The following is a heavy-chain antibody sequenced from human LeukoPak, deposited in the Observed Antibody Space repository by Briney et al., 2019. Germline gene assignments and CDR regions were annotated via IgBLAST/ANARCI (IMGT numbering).Heavy chain of an antibody. J-gene: IGHJ5*02. CDR2: ISDSGDDT. V-gene: IGHV3-23*01. CDR3: VKVGGGGGCYWSP. CDR1: VFTFSNYV. D-gene: IGHD2-15*01. Sequence: GGSLTLSCTGSVFTFSNYVMSWVRQAQGKGLEWVSGISDSGDDTDYADSVKGRFTISRDNSKDTLFLQMNILRVEDTAVYYCVKVGGGGGCYWSPWGQGTLVTVSS.